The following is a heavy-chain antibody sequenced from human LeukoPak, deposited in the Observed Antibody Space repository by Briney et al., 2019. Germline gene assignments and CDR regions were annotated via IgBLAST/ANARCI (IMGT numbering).Heavy chain of an antibody. CDR2: IYSSGST. D-gene: IGHD3-16*02. V-gene: IGHV4-4*07. J-gene: IGHJ4*02. CDR3: ARYDVWGSYRAFDY. CDR1: GDSISSFY. Sequence: SETLSLACTVSGDSISSFYWSWIRQPAGKGLEWIGRIYSSGSTNYNPSLESRVTMSVDTSKNQFFLRLSSVTAADTAVYYCARYDVWGSYRAFDYWGQGTLVTVSS.